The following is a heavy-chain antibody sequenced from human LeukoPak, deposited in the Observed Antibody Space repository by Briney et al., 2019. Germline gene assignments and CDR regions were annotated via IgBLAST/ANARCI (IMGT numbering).Heavy chain of an antibody. Sequence: GGSLRLSCAASGFTFSSYGMNWVRQAPGKGLEWVAFVRYDGGSIYYVDSVKGRFIISRDNSKDTLYLQMNSLRIEDTAVYHCVKDHSSGLLGWGQGTLVTVSS. CDR2: VRYDGGSI. V-gene: IGHV3-30*02. CDR1: GFTFSSYG. J-gene: IGHJ4*02. CDR3: VKDHSSGLLG. D-gene: IGHD6-25*01.